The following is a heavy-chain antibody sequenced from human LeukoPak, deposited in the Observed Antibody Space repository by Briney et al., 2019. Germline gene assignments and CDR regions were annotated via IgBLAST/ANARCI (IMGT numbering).Heavy chain of an antibody. J-gene: IGHJ4*02. D-gene: IGHD3-10*01. CDR1: GFTFSSYA. V-gene: IGHV3-30*03. CDR3: YVSGYFDY. Sequence: GGSLRLSCAASGFTFSSYAMGWVRQAPGKGLEWVAVISYDGSNKYYADSVKGRFTISRDNSKNTLYLQMNSLRAEDTAVYYCYVSGYFDYWGQGTLVTVSS. CDR2: ISYDGSNK.